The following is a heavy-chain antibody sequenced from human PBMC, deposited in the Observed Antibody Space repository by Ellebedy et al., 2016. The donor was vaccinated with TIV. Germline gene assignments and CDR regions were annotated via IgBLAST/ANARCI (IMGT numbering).Heavy chain of an antibody. CDR3: ATGPGVLRFLEWLY. CDR2: FDPEDGET. J-gene: IGHJ4*02. V-gene: IGHV1-24*01. D-gene: IGHD3-3*01. CDR1: GYTLTELS. Sequence: AASVKVSCKVSGYTLTELSIHWVRQAPGKGLEWMGGFDPEDGETIYAQKFQGRVTMTEDTSTDTAYMALSSLRSEDTAVYYCATGPGVLRFLEWLYWGQGTLVTVSS.